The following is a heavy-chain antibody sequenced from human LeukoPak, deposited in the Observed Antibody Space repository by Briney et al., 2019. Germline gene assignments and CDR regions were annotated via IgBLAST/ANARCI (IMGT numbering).Heavy chain of an antibody. CDR1: GFTFSSYG. V-gene: IGHV3-7*01. CDR2: IKKDGSKK. J-gene: IGHJ4*02. CDR3: ARGPAYGERSDYLDY. D-gene: IGHD4/OR15-4a*01. Sequence: GGSLRLSCAASGFTFSSYGMHWVRQAPGKGLEWVADIKKDGSKKNQVDSVKGRFTISRDNAKNSLYLQMNSLRAEDTAMYYCARGPAYGERSDYLDYWGRGTLLTVSS.